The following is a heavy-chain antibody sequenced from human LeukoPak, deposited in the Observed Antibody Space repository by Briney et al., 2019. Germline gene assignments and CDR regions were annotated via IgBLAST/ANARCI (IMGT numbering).Heavy chain of an antibody. CDR1: GGSISSGGYS. D-gene: IGHD3-9*01. CDR2: IYHSGST. Sequence: SETLSLTCAVSGGSISSGGYSWSWIRQPPGKGLEWIGYIYHSGSTYYNPSLKSRVTISVDRSKNQFSLKLSSVTAADTAVYYCAGRTRNYDILTRDYWGQGTLVTVSS. V-gene: IGHV4-30-2*01. CDR3: AGRTRNYDILTRDY. J-gene: IGHJ4*02.